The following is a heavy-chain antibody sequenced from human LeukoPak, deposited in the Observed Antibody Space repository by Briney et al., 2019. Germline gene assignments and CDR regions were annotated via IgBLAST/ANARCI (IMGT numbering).Heavy chain of an antibody. V-gene: IGHV3-30*02. CDR3: AKDHYVWGSYRYIVDY. D-gene: IGHD3-16*02. CDR2: IRYDGSNK. CDR1: GFTFSSYG. Sequence: GGSLRLSCAASGFTFSSYGMHWVRQAPGRGLEWVAFIRYDGSNKYYADSVKGRFTISRDNSKNTLYLQMNSLRAEDTAVYYCAKDHYVWGSYRYIVDYWGQGTLVTVSS. J-gene: IGHJ4*02.